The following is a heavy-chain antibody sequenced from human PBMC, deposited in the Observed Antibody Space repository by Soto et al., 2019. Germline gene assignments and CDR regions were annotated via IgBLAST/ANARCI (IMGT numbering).Heavy chain of an antibody. CDR1: GYSFITSW. CDR3: ARRSPRYDFWSGYYTGGMDV. J-gene: IGHJ6*02. V-gene: IGHV5-51*01. D-gene: IGHD3-3*01. Sequence: GESLKISCKGSGYSFITSWIAWVRQLPGKGLEWMGVIYPGDSDTRYSPSFQGQVTISADRSISAAYVQWTSLKASDTAMYYCARRSPRYDFWSGYYTGGMDVWGQGTTVTVSS. CDR2: IYPGDSDT.